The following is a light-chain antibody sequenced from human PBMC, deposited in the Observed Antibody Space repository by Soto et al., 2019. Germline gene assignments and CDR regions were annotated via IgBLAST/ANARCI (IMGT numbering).Light chain of an antibody. CDR2: GVS. CDR3: CSYAGSPYV. J-gene: IGLJ1*01. Sequence: QSALTQPRSVSGSPGQSVTISCTGTSSDVGGYNCVSWYQLHPGKAPKLMIYGVSERPSGVPDRFSGSKSGNTASLTISGLQAEDEADYYCCSYAGSPYVFGTGTKLTVL. V-gene: IGLV2-11*01. CDR1: SSDVGGYNC.